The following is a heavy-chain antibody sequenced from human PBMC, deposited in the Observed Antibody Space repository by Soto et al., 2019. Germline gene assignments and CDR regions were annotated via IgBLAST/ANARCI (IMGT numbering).Heavy chain of an antibody. CDR3: ARFHSSSWYYFDY. V-gene: IGHV5-51*01. CDR1: WYSFSSYW. J-gene: IGHJ4*02. CDR2: IYPGDSDT. Sequence: GGVLKISCQGSWYSFSSYWNGWVGQSPGKGLEWMGIIYPGDSDTRYSPSFQGQVTISADKSISTAYLQWSSLKASDTAMYYCARFHSSSWYYFDYWGQGTLVTVSS. D-gene: IGHD6-13*01.